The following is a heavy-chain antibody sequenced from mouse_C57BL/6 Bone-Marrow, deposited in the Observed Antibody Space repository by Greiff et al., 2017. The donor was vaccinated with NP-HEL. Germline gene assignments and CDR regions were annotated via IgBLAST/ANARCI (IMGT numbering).Heavy chain of an antibody. V-gene: IGHV14-3*01. CDR3: ARLSTVVADYFDY. CDR2: IDPADGNP. J-gene: IGHJ2*01. Sequence: EVQLQQSVAELVRPGASVKLSCTASGFNIKNTYMPWVKQSPEQGLEWIGRIDPADGNPKYAPKVQGQATITADTSSNTAYLQLSSLKSEDTAIYYCARLSTVVADYFDYWGQGTTLTVSS. D-gene: IGHD1-1*01. CDR1: GFNIKNTY.